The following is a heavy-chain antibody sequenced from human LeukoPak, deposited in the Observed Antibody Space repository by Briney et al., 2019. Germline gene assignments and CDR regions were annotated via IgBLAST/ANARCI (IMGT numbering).Heavy chain of an antibody. V-gene: IGHV5-51*01. CDR3: ARGGRQWLVLIAADFDY. CDR2: IYPGDSDT. Sequence: GESLKISCKGSGYSFTNYWIGWVRQMPGKGLEYMGIIYPGDSDTRYSPSFQGQVTISADKSISTAYLQWSSLKASDTAVYYCARGGRQWLVLIAADFDYWGQGTLVTVSS. D-gene: IGHD6-19*01. CDR1: GYSFTNYW. J-gene: IGHJ4*02.